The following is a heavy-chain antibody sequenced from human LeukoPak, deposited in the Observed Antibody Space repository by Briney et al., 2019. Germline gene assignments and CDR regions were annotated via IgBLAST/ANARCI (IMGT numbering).Heavy chain of an antibody. J-gene: IGHJ6*02. CDR3: AEGTYFDILTGPGVEGAYYYGMDV. V-gene: IGHV4-34*08. CDR1: GFTFDDYA. D-gene: IGHD3-9*01. CDR2: INHRGST. Sequence: GSLRLSCAASGFTFDDYAMHWIRQPPGKGLEWIGEINHRGSTNYNPSLKSRVTTSVDTSKNQSSLKLSSVTAADTAVYYCAEGTYFDILTGPGVEGAYYYGMDVWGQGTTVTVSS.